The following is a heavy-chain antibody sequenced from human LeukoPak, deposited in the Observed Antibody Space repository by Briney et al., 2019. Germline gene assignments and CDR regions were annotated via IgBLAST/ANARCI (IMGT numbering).Heavy chain of an antibody. CDR1: GGTFTSYA. V-gene: IGHV1-69*01. Sequence: SVKVSCKASGGTFTSYAISWGRQAPGQGLEWGGGIIPIFGTANYAQKFQGRVTITADESTSTAYMELSSLRSEDTAVYYCARVRITVSYGMDVWGKGTTVTVSS. CDR2: IIPIFGTA. J-gene: IGHJ6*04. D-gene: IGHD3-10*01. CDR3: ARVRITVSYGMDV.